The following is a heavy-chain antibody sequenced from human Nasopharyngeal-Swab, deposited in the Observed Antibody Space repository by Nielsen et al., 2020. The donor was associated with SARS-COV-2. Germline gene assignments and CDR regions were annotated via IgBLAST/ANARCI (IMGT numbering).Heavy chain of an antibody. CDR2: VDPGNSEV. CDR1: GYSFVNHW. D-gene: IGHD5-24*01. V-gene: IGHV5-51*01. Sequence: GESLKISCMASGYSFVNHWIGWVRQEPGKGLEWVGMVDPGNSEVTYSPSFQGRVTISADKSINTAYLQWNSLRASDTAMYFCARRAARDGYNYEVDPWGQGTLVTVSS. CDR3: ARRAARDGYNYEVDP. J-gene: IGHJ5*02.